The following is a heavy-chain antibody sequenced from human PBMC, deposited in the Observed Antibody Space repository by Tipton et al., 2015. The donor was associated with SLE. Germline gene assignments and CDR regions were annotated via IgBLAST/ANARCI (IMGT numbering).Heavy chain of an antibody. J-gene: IGHJ6*02. CDR1: GDSINSYY. CDR3: ARDLRPMDV. V-gene: IGHV4-59*01. Sequence: TLSLTCSVSGDSINSYYWSWIRQPPGKGLEWIGYIYFSGSTNYSPSLRSRVAISLDTSKNQFSLKLSSVTAADTAVYFCARDLRPMDVWGPGTTVIVSS. CDR2: IYFSGST.